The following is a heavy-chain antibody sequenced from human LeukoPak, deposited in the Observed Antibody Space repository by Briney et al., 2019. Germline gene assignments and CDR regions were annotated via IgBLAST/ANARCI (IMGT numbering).Heavy chain of an antibody. CDR1: GYSISSGYY. V-gene: IGHV4-38-2*01. CDR3: ARGSHYYYGMDV. J-gene: IGHJ6*04. Sequence: SETLSLTCAVSGYSISSGYYWGWIRQPPGKGLEWIGSIYHSGSTYYNPSLKSRVTISVDTSKNQFSLKLSSVTAADTAAYYCARGSHYYYGMDVWGKGTTVTVSS. CDR2: IYHSGST.